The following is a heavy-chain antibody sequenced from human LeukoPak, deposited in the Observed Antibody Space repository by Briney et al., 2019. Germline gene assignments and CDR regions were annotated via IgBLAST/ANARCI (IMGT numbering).Heavy chain of an antibody. J-gene: IGHJ3*02. CDR1: GFTFSSYG. CDR3: ARQKMWELLIAFNI. V-gene: IGHV3-30*03. Sequence: GGSLRLSCAASGFTFSSYGMHWVRQAPGKGLEWVAVISYDGSNKYYADSVKGRFTISRDNSKNTLYLQMNSLRAEDTAVYYCARQKMWELLIAFNIWGQGTMVTVSS. D-gene: IGHD1-26*01. CDR2: ISYDGSNK.